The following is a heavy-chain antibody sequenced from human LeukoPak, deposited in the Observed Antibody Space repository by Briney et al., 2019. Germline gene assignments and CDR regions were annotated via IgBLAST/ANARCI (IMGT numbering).Heavy chain of an antibody. CDR1: GGSIGSSF. J-gene: IGHJ3*01. Sequence: PSETLSLTCSVFGGSIGSSFWNWIRLSPGKGLEWIGYISYNGRTNYSPSLKSRVIISIDTSKNQFSLNLTSVTAADTALYYCVRDRSGTYYSFDVWGQGTMVSVSA. CDR2: ISYNGRT. D-gene: IGHD1-26*01. CDR3: VRDRSGTYYSFDV. V-gene: IGHV4-59*13.